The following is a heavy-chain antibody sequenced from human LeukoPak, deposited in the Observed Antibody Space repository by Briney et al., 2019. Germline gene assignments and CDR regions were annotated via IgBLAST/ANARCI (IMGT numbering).Heavy chain of an antibody. D-gene: IGHD3-10*01. J-gene: IGHJ4*02. V-gene: IGHV3-66*01. CDR2: IYSGGST. Sequence: GGSLRLSCAASGFIFSNYVMSWVRQAPGKGLEWVSVIYSGGSTYYADSVKGRFTISRDNSKNTLYLQMNSLRAEDTAVYYCASSGIWFGELLSYFDYWGQGTLVTVSS. CDR3: ASSGIWFGELLSYFDY. CDR1: GFIFSNYV.